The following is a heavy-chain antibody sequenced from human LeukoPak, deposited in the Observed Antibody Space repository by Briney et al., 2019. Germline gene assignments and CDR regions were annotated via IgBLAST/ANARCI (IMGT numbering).Heavy chain of an antibody. V-gene: IGHV3-23*01. CDR3: AKDIPQNAWSLPSRYSSRLRDAFDI. D-gene: IGHD6-13*01. CDR1: GFTFSSYA. CDR2: ISGSGGST. J-gene: IGHJ3*02. Sequence: GGSLRLSCAASGFTFSSYAMSWVRQAPGKGLEWVSAISGSGGSTYYADSVKGRFTISRDNSKNTLYLQMNSLRAEDTAVYSCAKDIPQNAWSLPSRYSSRLRDAFDIWGQGTMVTVSS.